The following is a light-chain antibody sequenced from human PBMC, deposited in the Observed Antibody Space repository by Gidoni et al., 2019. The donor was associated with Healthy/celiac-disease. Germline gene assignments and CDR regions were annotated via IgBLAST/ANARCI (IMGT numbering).Light chain of an antibody. J-gene: IGLJ3*02. Sequence: QSALTQPRSVSGSPGQSVTSSCTGTSSDVGGYNHVSWYQQHPGKAPKLMIYDVSKRPSGVPDRFSGSKSGNTASLTISGLQADDEADYSCCSYAGSYTWVFGGGTKLTVL. V-gene: IGLV2-11*01. CDR1: SSDVGGYNH. CDR2: DVS. CDR3: CSYAGSYTWV.